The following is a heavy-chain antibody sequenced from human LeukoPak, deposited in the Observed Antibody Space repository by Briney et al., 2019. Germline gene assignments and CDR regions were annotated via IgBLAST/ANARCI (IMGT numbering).Heavy chain of an antibody. CDR3: ARGNFWRGHGSDC. D-gene: IGHD3-3*01. CDR1: GYNFTSFH. V-gene: IGHV1-8*03. CDR2: MNPNSGNT. Sequence: ASVKVSCKASGYNFTSFHINWVRQATGQGLEWMGWMNPNSGNTGYAQKFQGRLTITRNTSISAAYMELSSLRSEDTAVYYCARGNFWRGHGSDCWGQGTLVTVSS. J-gene: IGHJ4*02.